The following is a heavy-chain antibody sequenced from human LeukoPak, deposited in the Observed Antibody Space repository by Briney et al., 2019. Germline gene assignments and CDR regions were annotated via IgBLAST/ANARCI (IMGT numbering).Heavy chain of an antibody. CDR2: IYHSGST. D-gene: IGHD2-2*01. V-gene: IGHV4-4*02. CDR3: ARGVEGYPSSHYFDY. J-gene: IGHJ4*02. CDR1: GGSISSSNW. Sequence: SETLSLTCAVSGGSISSSNWWSWVRQPPGKGLEWIGEIYHSGSTNYNPSLKSRVTISVDKSKNQFSLKLSSVTAADTAVCYCARGVEGYPSSHYFDYWGQGTLVTVSS.